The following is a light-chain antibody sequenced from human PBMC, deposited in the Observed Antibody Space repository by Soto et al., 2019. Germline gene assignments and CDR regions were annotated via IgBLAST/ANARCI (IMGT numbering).Light chain of an antibody. CDR3: QNYTGDPWT. Sequence: DIQMTQSPSSLSASVGDRVTITCRASQGISTYLVWYQQKPGTVPKLLIFAASTLQSGVPSRFSGSGSGTDFTLTISSLQPEDVATYYCQNYTGDPWTFGQGTKVEIK. J-gene: IGKJ1*01. V-gene: IGKV1-27*01. CDR2: AAS. CDR1: QGISTY.